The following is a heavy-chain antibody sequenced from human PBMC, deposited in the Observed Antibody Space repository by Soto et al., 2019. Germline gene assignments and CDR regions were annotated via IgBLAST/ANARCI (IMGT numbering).Heavy chain of an antibody. CDR2: IKQDGSEK. D-gene: IGHD2-8*01. CDR1: GFTFSNYW. Sequence: PGGSLRLSCAASGFTFSNYWLSWIRQAPGKGLEWVANIKQDGSEKYYVDSVKGRFTISRDNARNSLYLQMNGLRVEDTAVYYCARGNAFEYWGQGTPVTVSS. CDR3: ARGNAFEY. J-gene: IGHJ4*02. V-gene: IGHV3-7*01.